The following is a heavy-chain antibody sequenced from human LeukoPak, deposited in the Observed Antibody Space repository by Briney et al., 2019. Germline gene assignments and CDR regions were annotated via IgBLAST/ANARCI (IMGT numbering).Heavy chain of an antibody. CDR2: ISGSDGRT. D-gene: IGHD1-26*01. CDR3: AENKLLVGETFDY. Sequence: PGGSLRLSCAASRFIFSDYAMSWVRQAPGKGLEWVSTISGSDGRTYYADSVKGRFSISRDNSKNTLYLQMNSLRAEDTAVYYCAENKLLVGETFDYWGQGTLVTVSS. V-gene: IGHV3-23*01. CDR1: RFIFSDYA. J-gene: IGHJ4*02.